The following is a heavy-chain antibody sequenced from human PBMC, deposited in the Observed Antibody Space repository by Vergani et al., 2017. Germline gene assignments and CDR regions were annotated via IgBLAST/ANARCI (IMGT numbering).Heavy chain of an antibody. Sequence: EVQLVESGGGLVQPGGSLRLSCAASGFTFDDYTMHWVRQGPGKGLEWVSLISWDGGSTYYADSVKGRFTISRDNAKNSLYLQMNSLRAEDTALYYCAKDMRVGATGGLDYWGQGTLVTVSS. CDR2: ISWDGGST. CDR1: GFTFDDYT. V-gene: IGHV3-43*01. J-gene: IGHJ4*02. CDR3: AKDMRVGATGGLDY. D-gene: IGHD1-26*01.